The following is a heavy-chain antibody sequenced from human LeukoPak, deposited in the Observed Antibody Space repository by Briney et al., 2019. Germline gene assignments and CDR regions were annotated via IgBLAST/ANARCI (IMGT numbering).Heavy chain of an antibody. CDR1: RGSFSDYY. V-gene: IGHV4-34*01. J-gene: IGHJ5*02. Sequence: ETLSLTCAVYRGSFSDYYWSWLRQPPRKGLEWTGEINHSESTNYNPSLKSRVTISRDTSKNQFSLKLSFVAAADAVVYYCASRHPAASGTPFDPWGQGTLVTVSS. CDR3: ASRHPAASGTPFDP. D-gene: IGHD1-14*01. CDR2: INHSEST.